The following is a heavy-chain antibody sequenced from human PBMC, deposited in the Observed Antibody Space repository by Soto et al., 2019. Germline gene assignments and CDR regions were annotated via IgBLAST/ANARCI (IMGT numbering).Heavy chain of an antibody. Sequence: QVQLQESGPGLVKPSQTLSLTCTVSGGSISSGGYYWSWIRQHPGKGLEWIGYIYYSGSTYYNPSLKSRVXXXVXXSKNQFSLKLSSVTAADTAVYYCARRDPLIRVVVDWGQGTLVTVSS. D-gene: IGHD3-22*01. J-gene: IGHJ4*02. CDR1: GGSISSGGYY. V-gene: IGHV4-31*03. CDR2: IYYSGST. CDR3: ARRDPLIRVVVD.